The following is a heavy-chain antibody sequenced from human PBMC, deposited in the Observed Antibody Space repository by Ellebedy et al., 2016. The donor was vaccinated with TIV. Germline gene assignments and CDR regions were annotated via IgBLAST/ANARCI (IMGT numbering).Heavy chain of an antibody. CDR1: GFTFSSYG. Sequence: GGSLRLXCAASGFTFSSYGMHWVRQAPGKGLEWVAVISYDGSNKYYADSVKGRFTISRDNSKNTLYLQMNSLRAEDTAVYYCVKEAPIFAAAGENDAFDIWGQGTMVTVSS. CDR3: VKEAPIFAAAGENDAFDI. D-gene: IGHD6-13*01. J-gene: IGHJ3*02. CDR2: ISYDGSNK. V-gene: IGHV3-30*18.